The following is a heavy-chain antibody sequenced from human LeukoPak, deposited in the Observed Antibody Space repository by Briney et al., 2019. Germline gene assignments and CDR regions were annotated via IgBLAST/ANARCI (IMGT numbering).Heavy chain of an antibody. CDR1: GYTFTDYY. V-gene: IGHV1-69-2*01. CDR3: ATVPTEWDLLLENDAFDI. J-gene: IGHJ3*02. D-gene: IGHD1-26*01. CDR2: VDPEDGET. Sequence: ASVKVSCKVSGYTFTDYYMHWVQQAPRKGLEWMGLVDPEDGETIYAEKFQGRVTITADTSTDTAYMELSSLRSEDTAVYYCATVPTEWDLLLENDAFDIWGQGTMVTVSS.